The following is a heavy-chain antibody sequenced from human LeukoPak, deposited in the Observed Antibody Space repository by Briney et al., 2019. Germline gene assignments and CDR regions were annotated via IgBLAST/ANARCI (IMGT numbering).Heavy chain of an antibody. CDR3: AKGGQNFDFWRFDY. D-gene: IGHD3-3*01. CDR2: ISGSGGST. CDR1: GFTFSDYY. V-gene: IGHV3-23*01. Sequence: GGSLRLSCAASGFTFSDYYMSWIRQAPGKGLEWVSSISGSGGSTYYADFVKDRASISRDNSKNTVYLRLNSLRAEDSAVYFCAKGGQNFDFWRFDYWGQGTVVTVSS. J-gene: IGHJ4*02.